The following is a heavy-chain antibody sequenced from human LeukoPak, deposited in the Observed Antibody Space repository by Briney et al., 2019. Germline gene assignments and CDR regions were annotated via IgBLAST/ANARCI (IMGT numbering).Heavy chain of an antibody. CDR2: ISGSGVNT. J-gene: IGHJ6*02. CDR3: ARDTSFNYGTHAMDV. V-gene: IGHV3-23*01. CDR1: GFTFDNYA. D-gene: IGHD3-10*01. Sequence: GGSLRLSCAATGFTFDNYAMNWVRQAPGKGLDWVVGISGSGVNTYYADSVKGRFTISRDNSKNTLYLQLNSLRGEDTAIYYCARDTSFNYGTHAMDVWGQGTTVTVSS.